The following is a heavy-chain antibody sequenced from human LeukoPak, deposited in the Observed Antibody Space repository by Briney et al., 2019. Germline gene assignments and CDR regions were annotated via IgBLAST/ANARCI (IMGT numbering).Heavy chain of an antibody. J-gene: IGHJ4*02. Sequence: GGSLRLSCATSGFTFNIYVMSWVRQAPGKGLEWVSSISGSGGNTYYADSVKGRFTISRDNSKNTLYLQMNSLRAEDTAVYYCAKDTGGHSDYWGQGTLVTVSS. D-gene: IGHD4-23*01. CDR3: AKDTGGHSDY. CDR1: GFTFNIYV. V-gene: IGHV3-23*01. CDR2: ISGSGGNT.